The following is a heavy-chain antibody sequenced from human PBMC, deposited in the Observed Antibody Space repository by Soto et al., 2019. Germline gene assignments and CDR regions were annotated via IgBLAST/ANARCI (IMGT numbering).Heavy chain of an antibody. D-gene: IGHD1-26*01. CDR3: ARAVVGGNTYFDL. V-gene: IGHV4-31*03. Sequence: SETLSLTCTVSGGSISSGGYYWSWIRQHPGKGLEWIGYIYYSGSTYYNPSLKSRVTISVDTSKNQFSLKLSSVTAADTAVYYCARAVVGGNTYFDLWGQGALVTVSS. J-gene: IGHJ4*02. CDR2: IYYSGST. CDR1: GGSISSGGYY.